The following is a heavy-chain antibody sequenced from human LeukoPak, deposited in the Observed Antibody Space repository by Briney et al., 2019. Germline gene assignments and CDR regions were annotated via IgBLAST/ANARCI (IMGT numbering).Heavy chain of an antibody. Sequence: GGSLRLSCAASGFTFGTYAMSWVRQAPGKGLEWVSAISGGGGGTYSADSVKGRFTISRDNSKNTLYLQMNSLRAEDTAVYYCAKSIFGAFRGFDYWGQGTLVTVSS. CDR3: AKSIFGAFRGFDY. CDR2: ISGGGGGT. J-gene: IGHJ4*02. D-gene: IGHD3-3*01. CDR1: GFTFGTYA. V-gene: IGHV3-23*01.